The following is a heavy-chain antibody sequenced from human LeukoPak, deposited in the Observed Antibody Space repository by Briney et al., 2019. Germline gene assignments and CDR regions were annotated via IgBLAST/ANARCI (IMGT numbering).Heavy chain of an antibody. V-gene: IGHV3-23*01. CDR2: ISGSGGST. Sequence: GGSLRLSCAASGFTFSSYAMSWVRQAPGKGLEGVSAISGSGGSTYYADSVKGRFTISRDNSKNTLYLQMNSLRAEDTAVYYCAKEQQKYYYDSSGYYPDAFDIWGQGTMVTVSS. D-gene: IGHD3-22*01. CDR1: GFTFSSYA. J-gene: IGHJ3*02. CDR3: AKEQQKYYYDSSGYYPDAFDI.